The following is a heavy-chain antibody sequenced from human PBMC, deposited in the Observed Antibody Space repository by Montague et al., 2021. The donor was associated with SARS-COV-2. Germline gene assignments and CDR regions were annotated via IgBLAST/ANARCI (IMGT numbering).Heavy chain of an antibody. CDR2: TYYRNKWYN. V-gene: IGHV6-1*01. CDR1: GDTVSSNSAT. Sequence: CAIPGDTVSSNSATWNWLRQSPSRGLEWLGRTYYRNKWYNDYAVSVRGRVTINPDTSKNQFSLQLNSVTPEDTAIYYCTSGREGNYNVMDVWGQGTTVTVSS. CDR3: TSGREGNYNVMDV. J-gene: IGHJ6*02. D-gene: IGHD1-1*01.